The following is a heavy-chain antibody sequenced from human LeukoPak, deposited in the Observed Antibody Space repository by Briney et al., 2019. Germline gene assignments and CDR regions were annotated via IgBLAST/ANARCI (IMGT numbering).Heavy chain of an antibody. CDR3: ASGGGWVFNN. V-gene: IGHV3-7*01. CDR1: GGSISSYY. D-gene: IGHD6-19*01. Sequence: ETLSLTCTVSGGSISSYYWSWIRQPPGKGLEWVAHIKQDGSEKYYVDSVKGRFTISRDNARNSQYLQMNSLRAEDTAVYYCASGGGWVFNNWGQGTLVTVSS. CDR2: IKQDGSEK. J-gene: IGHJ4*02.